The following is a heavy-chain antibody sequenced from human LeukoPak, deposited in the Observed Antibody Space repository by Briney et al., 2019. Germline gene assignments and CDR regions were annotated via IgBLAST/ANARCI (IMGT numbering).Heavy chain of an antibody. CDR2: INPNSGGT. Sequence: GASVKVSCKASGYTFTAHSIHWVRQAPGQGLEWMGRINPNSGGTNYAQKFQGRVTMTRDTSISTAYMELSRLRSDDTAVYYCARDLRWELQGTTPLDYWGQGTLVTVSS. J-gene: IGHJ4*02. CDR1: GYTFTAHS. CDR3: ARDLRWELQGTTPLDY. V-gene: IGHV1-2*06. D-gene: IGHD1-26*01.